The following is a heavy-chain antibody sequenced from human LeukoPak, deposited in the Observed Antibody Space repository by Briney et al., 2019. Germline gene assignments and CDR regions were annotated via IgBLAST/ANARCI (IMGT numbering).Heavy chain of an antibody. V-gene: IGHV1-24*01. Sequence: ASVKVSCKVSGYILTELSMHWVRQAPGKGLEWMGGFDPEDGETIYAQKFQGRVTMTEDTSTDTAYMELSSLRSEDTAVYYCATLGSVNYYDSSGYYWYFDLWGRGTLVTVSS. D-gene: IGHD3-22*01. CDR1: GYILTELS. J-gene: IGHJ2*01. CDR3: ATLGSVNYYDSSGYYWYFDL. CDR2: FDPEDGET.